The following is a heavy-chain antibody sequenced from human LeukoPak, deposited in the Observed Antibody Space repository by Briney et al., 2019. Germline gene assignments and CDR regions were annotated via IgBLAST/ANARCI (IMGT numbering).Heavy chain of an antibody. CDR2: IRNDGTVK. V-gene: IGHV3-30*02. D-gene: IGHD6-13*01. CDR3: AKTASSSWGYFDY. CDR1: GFTFRTYG. Sequence: GGSLRLSCAASGFTFRTYGMHWVRQAPGKGLEWVAFIRNDGTVKYYADSVKGHFTISRDNSKNTLYLQMNSLRAEDTAVYYCAKTASSSWGYFDYWGQGTLVTVSS. J-gene: IGHJ4*02.